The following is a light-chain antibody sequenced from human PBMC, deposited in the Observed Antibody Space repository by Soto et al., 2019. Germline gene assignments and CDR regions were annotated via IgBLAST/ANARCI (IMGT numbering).Light chain of an antibody. CDR3: HQYNRYRWT. CDR1: HSISPY. CDR2: DVS. J-gene: IGKJ1*01. Sequence: DIQMTQSPSTLSASVGDRVTITCRASHSISPYLAWYRQKPGTAPKLLIYDVSSLESGVPSRFSGSGSGTEFTLTISSLQPDDFAIDYCHQYNRYRWTVGQGTKVEIK. V-gene: IGKV1-5*01.